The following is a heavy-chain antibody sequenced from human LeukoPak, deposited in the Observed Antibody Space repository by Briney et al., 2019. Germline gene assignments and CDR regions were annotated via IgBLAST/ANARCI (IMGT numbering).Heavy chain of an antibody. CDR3: AKGVRFLDYFDY. D-gene: IGHD3-3*01. CDR2: ISYDGSNK. J-gene: IGHJ4*02. Sequence: PGGSLRLSCAASGFTFSSYGMHWVRQAPGKGLEWVAVISYDGSNKYYADSVKGRFTISRDNSKNTLYLQMNSLRAEDTAVYYCAKGVRFLDYFDYWGQGTLVTVSS. V-gene: IGHV3-30*18. CDR1: GFTFSSYG.